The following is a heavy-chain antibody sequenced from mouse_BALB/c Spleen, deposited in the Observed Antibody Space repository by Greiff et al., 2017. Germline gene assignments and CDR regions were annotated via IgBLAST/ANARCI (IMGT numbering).Heavy chain of an antibody. V-gene: IGHV3-2*02. Sequence: EVKVEESGPGLVKPSQSLSLTCTVTGYSITSDYAWNWIRQFPGNKLEWMGYISYSGSTSYNPSLKSRISITRDTSKNQFFLQLNSVTTEDTATYYCARRYDYAMDYWGQGTSVTVSS. CDR3: ARRYDYAMDY. CDR2: ISYSGST. CDR1: GYSITSDYA. J-gene: IGHJ4*01. D-gene: IGHD2-14*01.